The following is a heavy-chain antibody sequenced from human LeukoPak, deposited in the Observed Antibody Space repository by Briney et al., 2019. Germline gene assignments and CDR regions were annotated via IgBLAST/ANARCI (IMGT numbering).Heavy chain of an antibody. Sequence: GGSLRLSCAASGFTFSSYEMNWVRQAPGKGLEWVSSISSSSSYIYYADSVKGRFTISRDNAKNSLYLQMNSLRAEDTAVYYCARDGLSDPDEYYYCYMDVWGKGTTVTVSS. V-gene: IGHV3-21*01. D-gene: IGHD3/OR15-3a*01. CDR3: ARDGLSDPDEYYYCYMDV. CDR2: ISSSSSYI. J-gene: IGHJ6*03. CDR1: GFTFSSYE.